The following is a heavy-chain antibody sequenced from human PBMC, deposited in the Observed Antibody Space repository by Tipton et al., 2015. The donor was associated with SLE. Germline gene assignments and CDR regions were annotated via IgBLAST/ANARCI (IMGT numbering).Heavy chain of an antibody. CDR1: GGSISSYY. J-gene: IGHJ5*02. Sequence: TLSLTCTVSGGSISSYYWSWIRQHPGKGLEWIGYSYYSGSTNYNPSLKSRVTISVDTSKNQFSLQLSSVAAADTAVYYCSRTFPYGGFDPWGQGTLVTVSS. CDR3: SRTFPYGGFDP. V-gene: IGHV4-59*01. CDR2: SYYSGST. D-gene: IGHD4-23*01.